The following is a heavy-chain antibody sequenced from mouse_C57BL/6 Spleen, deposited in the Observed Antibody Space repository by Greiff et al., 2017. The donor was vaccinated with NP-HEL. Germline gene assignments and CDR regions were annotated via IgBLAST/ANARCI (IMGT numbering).Heavy chain of an antibody. J-gene: IGHJ4*01. V-gene: IGHV5-9*01. CDR1: GFTFSSYT. CDR3: ARQGYDGYTGYAMDY. CDR2: ISGGGGNT. D-gene: IGHD2-3*01. Sequence: EVKLQESGGGLVKPGGSLKLSCAASGFTFSSYTMSWVRQTPEKRLEWVATISGGGGNTYYPDSVKGRFTISRDNAKNTLYLQMSSLRSEDTALYYCARQGYDGYTGYAMDYWGQGTSVTVSS.